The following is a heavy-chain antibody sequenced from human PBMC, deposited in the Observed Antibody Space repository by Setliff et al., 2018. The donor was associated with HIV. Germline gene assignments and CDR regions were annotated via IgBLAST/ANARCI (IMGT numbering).Heavy chain of an antibody. Sequence: ASVKVSCKASGYTFTSYYMHWVRQAPGQGLEWMGIINPSGGSTSYAQKFQGRVTMTRDTSTSIAYMELIRPRHDDTAFYYCTRAHFLVTETRNWFDPWGQGTLVTVSS. CDR3: TRAHFLVTETRNWFDP. D-gene: IGHD1-26*01. CDR1: GYTFTSYY. V-gene: IGHV1-46*01. CDR2: INPSGGST. J-gene: IGHJ5*02.